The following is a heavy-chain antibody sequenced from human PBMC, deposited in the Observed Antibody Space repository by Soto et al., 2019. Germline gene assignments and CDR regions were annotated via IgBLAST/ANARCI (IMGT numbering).Heavy chain of an antibody. CDR2: IYYSGST. J-gene: IGHJ5*02. Sequence: SETLSLTCTVFGGSISSYYWSWIRQPPGKGLEWIGYIYYSGSTNYIPSLKSRVTISVDTSKNQFSLKLSSVTAADTAVYYCARQTGYCSSTSCLEGFDPWGQGTLVTVSS. CDR3: ARQTGYCSSTSCLEGFDP. CDR1: GGSISSYY. V-gene: IGHV4-59*08. D-gene: IGHD2-2*03.